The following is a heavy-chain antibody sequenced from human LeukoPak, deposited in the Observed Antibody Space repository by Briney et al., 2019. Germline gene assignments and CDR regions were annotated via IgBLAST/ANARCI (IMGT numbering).Heavy chain of an antibody. CDR2: IRANGETT. Sequence: GGSLRLSCAASGFTFTHYGMNWVRQAPGKGLEWVSGIRANGETTYYADSVRGRFTISRDNAKNSLYLQMNSLRAEDTAVYYCASHGSYEVDYWGQGTLVTVSS. CDR1: GFTFTHYG. V-gene: IGHV3-48*04. CDR3: ASHGSYEVDY. D-gene: IGHD1-26*01. J-gene: IGHJ4*02.